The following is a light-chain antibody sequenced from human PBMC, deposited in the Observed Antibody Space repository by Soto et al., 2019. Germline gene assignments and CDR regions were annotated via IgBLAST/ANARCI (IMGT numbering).Light chain of an antibody. J-gene: IGLJ1*01. CDR2: DVS. CDR3: CSYAGSYTFYV. CDR1: SSDVGGYNY. Sequence: QSVLTQPSSVSGSPGQSVTISCTGTSSDVGGYNYVSWYQQHPGKAPKLMMYDVSKRPSGVPDRFSGSKSGNTASLTISGLQAEDEAVCYCCSYAGSYTFYVFGTGTKLTVL. V-gene: IGLV2-11*01.